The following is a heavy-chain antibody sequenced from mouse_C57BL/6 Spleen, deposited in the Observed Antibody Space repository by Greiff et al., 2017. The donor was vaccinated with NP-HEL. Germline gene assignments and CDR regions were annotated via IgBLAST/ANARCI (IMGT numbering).Heavy chain of an antibody. CDR2: INPSSGYT. Sequence: QVQLQQSGAELARPGASVKMSCKASGYNFTSYTMHWVKQRPGQGLEWIGYINPSSGYTKYNQKFKYKATLTADKSSSTAYLQLSSLTSEDSAFYYCAKESPNCYFDVWGTGTTVTVSS. V-gene: IGHV1-4*01. CDR1: GYNFTSYT. J-gene: IGHJ1*03. CDR3: AKESPNCYFDV.